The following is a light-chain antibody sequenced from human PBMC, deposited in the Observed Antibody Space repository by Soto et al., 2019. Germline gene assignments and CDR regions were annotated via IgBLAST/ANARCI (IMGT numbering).Light chain of an antibody. CDR2: AAS. V-gene: IGKV1-27*01. J-gene: IGKJ5*01. CDR1: QGISNY. Sequence: DIQMPQSPSSLSVSRGDRVTITCRASQGISNYLAWYQQKPGKVPKLLIYAASTLQSGVPSRFSGSGSGTDFSFTISSLQPEDIATYYCQQYENLPPTFGQGTRLEIK. CDR3: QQYENLPPT.